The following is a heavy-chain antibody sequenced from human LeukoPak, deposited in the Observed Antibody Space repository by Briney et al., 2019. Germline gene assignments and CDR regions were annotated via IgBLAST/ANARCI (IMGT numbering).Heavy chain of an antibody. V-gene: IGHV4-39*01. CDR2: IYYSGST. J-gene: IGHJ3*02. CDR3: ARLGARRGAFDI. CDR1: GGSFSGYY. D-gene: IGHD3-16*01. Sequence: SETLSLTCTVSGGSFSGYYWGWIRQPPGKGLEWIGSIYYSGSTYYNPSLKSRVTISVDTSKNQFSLKLSSVTAADTAVYYCARLGARRGAFDIWGQGTMVTVSS.